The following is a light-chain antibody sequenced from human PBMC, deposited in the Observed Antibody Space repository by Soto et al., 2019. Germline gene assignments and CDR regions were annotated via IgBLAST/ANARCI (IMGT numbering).Light chain of an antibody. CDR3: QQYSNWPLT. CDR2: GAS. Sequence: EVVLTQSPATLSLSPGERATLSCRASQNVRTFLDWYQQKPGQAPRLLIYGASTRATGIPARFSGSGSGTEFTLTINSLQSEDFAVYYCQQYSNWPLTFGGGTKVDI. V-gene: IGKV3-15*01. CDR1: QNVRTF. J-gene: IGKJ4*01.